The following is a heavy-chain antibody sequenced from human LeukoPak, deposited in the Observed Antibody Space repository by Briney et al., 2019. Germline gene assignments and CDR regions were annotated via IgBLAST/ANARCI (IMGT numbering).Heavy chain of an antibody. D-gene: IGHD2-2*01. J-gene: IGHJ4*02. CDR3: AKEPRTRPAAIPFDY. CDR2: ISGSGGST. CDR1: GFTFSSYA. Sequence: GGSLRLSCAASGFTFSSYAMSWVRQAPGKGLERVSAISGSGGSTYYADSVKGRFTIPRDNSKNTLYLQMNSLRAEDTAVYYCAKEPRTRPAAIPFDYWGQGTLVTVSS. V-gene: IGHV3-23*01.